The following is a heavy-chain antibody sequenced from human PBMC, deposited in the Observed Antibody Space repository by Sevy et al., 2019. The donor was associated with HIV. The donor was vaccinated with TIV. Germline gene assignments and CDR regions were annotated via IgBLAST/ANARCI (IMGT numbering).Heavy chain of an antibody. Sequence: GGSLRLSCAASGFTFSSDWMHWVRQAPGKGLVWVSRVNSDGSSTSYADSVKGRFTISRDNAKNTLYLQMNSLRAEDTAVYYCDRGAAAGTFDYWGQGTLVTVSS. D-gene: IGHD6-13*01. CDR3: DRGAAAGTFDY. J-gene: IGHJ4*02. CDR1: GFTFSSDW. CDR2: VNSDGSST. V-gene: IGHV3-74*01.